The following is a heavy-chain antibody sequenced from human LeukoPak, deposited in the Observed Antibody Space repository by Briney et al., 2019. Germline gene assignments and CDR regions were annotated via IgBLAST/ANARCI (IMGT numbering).Heavy chain of an antibody. Sequence: SETLSLTCTVSGYSISSGYYWGWIRQSPGKGLEWIGSIYHSGDTYYNPSVRSRVTISVDTSKNHFSLKVGSVTAADTAVYYCAAIQGSFDYWGQGTLVIVSS. CDR2: IYHSGDT. J-gene: IGHJ4*02. D-gene: IGHD2-15*01. V-gene: IGHV4-38-2*02. CDR1: GYSISSGYY. CDR3: AAIQGSFDY.